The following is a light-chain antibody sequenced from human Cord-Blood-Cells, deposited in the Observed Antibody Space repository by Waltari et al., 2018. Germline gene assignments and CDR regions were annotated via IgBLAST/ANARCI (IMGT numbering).Light chain of an antibody. CDR1: ALSNTD. J-gene: IGLJ3*02. Sequence: SYELTQPPSLSVSVGQVARITCPGQALSNTDAYWYPQKPGQFPVLVIYKDSERPSGIPDRFSGSSSGTIVTLTISGVQAEDEADYYCLSADSSGTWVFGGGTKLTVL. CDR2: KDS. V-gene: IGLV3-16*01. CDR3: LSADSSGTWV.